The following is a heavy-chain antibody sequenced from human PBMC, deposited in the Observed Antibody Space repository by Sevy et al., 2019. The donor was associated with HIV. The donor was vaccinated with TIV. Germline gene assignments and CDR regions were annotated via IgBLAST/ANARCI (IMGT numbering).Heavy chain of an antibody. CDR3: ARDGYESDSSGYYDWYFDL. V-gene: IGHV3-30-3*01. CDR1: GFTFSSYA. D-gene: IGHD3-22*01. J-gene: IGHJ2*01. Sequence: GGSLRLSCAASGFTFSSYAMHWVRQAPGKGLEWVAVISYDGSNKYYVDSVKGRFTISRDNPKKTLYLQMNSLRAEDTAVYYCARDGYESDSSGYYDWYFDLWGRGPLVTVSS. CDR2: ISYDGSNK.